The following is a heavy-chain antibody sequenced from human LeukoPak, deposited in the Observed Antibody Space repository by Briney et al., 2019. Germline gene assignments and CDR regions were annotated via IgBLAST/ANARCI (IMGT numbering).Heavy chain of an antibody. Sequence: GGSLRLSCAASGFTFSSYAMSWVRQAPGKGLEWVSAISGSGGSTYYADSVKGRLTISRDNSKNTPYLQMNSLRAEDTAVYYCAKDWLGSSWPHDFQHWGQGTLVTVSS. J-gene: IGHJ1*01. CDR3: AKDWLGSSWPHDFQH. CDR1: GFTFSSYA. CDR2: ISGSGGST. V-gene: IGHV3-23*01. D-gene: IGHD6-13*01.